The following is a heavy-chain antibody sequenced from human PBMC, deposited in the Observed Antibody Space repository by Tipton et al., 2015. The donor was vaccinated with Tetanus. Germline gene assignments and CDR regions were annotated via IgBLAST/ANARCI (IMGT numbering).Heavy chain of an antibody. CDR1: GGSFSDFY. V-gene: IGHV4-34*01. Sequence: AGLVKPSETLSLTCAVSGGSFSDFYWSWIRQPPGKGLEWIGEINHSGSANKNPSLKSRVTMSVDTSKRQFSLRLNSLTAADTAVYYCARWGDASGSTNLYAFDIWGQGTMVSVSS. J-gene: IGHJ3*02. CDR2: INHSGSA. CDR3: ARWGDASGSTNLYAFDI. D-gene: IGHD3-10*01.